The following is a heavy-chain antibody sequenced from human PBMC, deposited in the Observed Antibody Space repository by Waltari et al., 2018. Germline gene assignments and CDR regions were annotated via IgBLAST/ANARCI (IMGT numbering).Heavy chain of an antibody. D-gene: IGHD2-15*01. Sequence: QVQLQQWGAGLLKPSEPLSLTCAVYGGSFSGYYWTRTRQPPGRGLEWIGEINPSGSTNYNPSLKSRVTISVDTSKNQFSLKLSSVTAADTAVYYCARFPPSYTPIDYWGQGTLVTVSS. CDR1: GGSFSGYY. CDR3: ARFPPSYTPIDY. V-gene: IGHV4-34*01. J-gene: IGHJ4*02. CDR2: INPSGST.